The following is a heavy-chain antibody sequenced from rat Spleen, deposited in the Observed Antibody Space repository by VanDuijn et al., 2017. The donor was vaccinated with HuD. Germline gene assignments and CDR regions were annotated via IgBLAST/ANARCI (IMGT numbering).Heavy chain of an antibody. J-gene: IGHJ2*01. Sequence: EVQLVESGGGLVQPGRSLKLSCAASGFTFSDFYMAWVRQAPTKGLEWVASISYDGGDTYYRDSVRGRFTLSRDNAKSTLYLQMDSLRSEDTATYYCARHRNYGGIPFDYWGQGVMVTVSS. V-gene: IGHV5-25*01. CDR1: GFTFSDFY. CDR3: ARHRNYGGIPFDY. CDR2: ISYDGGDT. D-gene: IGHD1-11*01.